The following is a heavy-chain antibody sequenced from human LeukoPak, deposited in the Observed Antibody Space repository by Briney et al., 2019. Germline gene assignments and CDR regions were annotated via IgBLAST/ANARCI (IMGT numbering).Heavy chain of an antibody. CDR3: AREASGVNGFDY. CDR1: GGTFSSYA. D-gene: IGHD3-10*01. J-gene: IGHJ4*02. Sequence: GASVKVSCKASGGTFSSYAISWVRQAPGQGLEWMGIVNPTGGSTTYAQKFQGRVTMTRDTSTSTVYMELSSLRSEDTAVYYCAREASGVNGFDYWGQGTLVTVSS. V-gene: IGHV1-46*01. CDR2: VNPTGGST.